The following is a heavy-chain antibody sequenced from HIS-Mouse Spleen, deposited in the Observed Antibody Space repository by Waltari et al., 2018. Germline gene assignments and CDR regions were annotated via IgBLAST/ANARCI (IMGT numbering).Heavy chain of an antibody. CDR2: IYYRVST. CDR1: GGSISSSSYY. CDR3: ARAPTGFLEWFDAFDI. V-gene: IGHV4-39*07. J-gene: IGHJ3*02. D-gene: IGHD3-3*01. Sequence: QLQLQESGPGLVKPSETLSLTCTVSGGSISSSSYYWGWIRQPPGKGLEWIGSIYYRVSTYYNPALKSLVTISVDTSKNPFSLKLSSVTAADTAVYYCARAPTGFLEWFDAFDIWGQGTMVTVSS.